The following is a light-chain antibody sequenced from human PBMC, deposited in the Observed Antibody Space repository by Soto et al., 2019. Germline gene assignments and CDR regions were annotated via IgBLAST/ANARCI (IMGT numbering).Light chain of an antibody. Sequence: DIPMTQSPSTLSASVGDRVTITCRASESISGWLAWYQQKPGKAPKVLISKASTLGSGVPSRFSGSGSGTELTLTISSLQPDDVATYYCQQYQSYSTFGQGTKVEIK. CDR2: KAS. V-gene: IGKV1-5*03. J-gene: IGKJ1*01. CDR1: ESISGW. CDR3: QQYQSYST.